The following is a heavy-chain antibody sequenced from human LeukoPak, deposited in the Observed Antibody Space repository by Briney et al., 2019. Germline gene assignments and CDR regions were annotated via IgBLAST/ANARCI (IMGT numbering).Heavy chain of an antibody. CDR1: GGSFSGYY. Sequence: KASETLSLTCAVYGGSFSGYYWSWIRQPPGKGLEWIGEINHSGSTNYNPSLKSRVTISVDTSKNQFSLKLSSVTAADTAVYYCARGGFWSAINWFDPWGQGTLVTVSS. D-gene: IGHD3-3*01. J-gene: IGHJ5*02. CDR2: INHSGST. CDR3: ARGGFWSAINWFDP. V-gene: IGHV4-34*01.